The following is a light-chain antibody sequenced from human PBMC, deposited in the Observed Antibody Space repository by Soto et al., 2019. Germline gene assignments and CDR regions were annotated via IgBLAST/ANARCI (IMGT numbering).Light chain of an antibody. V-gene: IGKV3-15*01. CDR3: QQYNNWPRT. J-gene: IGKJ1*01. CDR1: QSMGSN. CDR2: GVS. Sequence: EIVMTQSPATMSVSPGERATLSCRASQSMGSNVAWYQQKPGQAHRLLIYGVSTRATGIPARFSGSGSGTEFTLTISSLQSEDFAVYYCQQYNNWPRTFGQGTKVDI.